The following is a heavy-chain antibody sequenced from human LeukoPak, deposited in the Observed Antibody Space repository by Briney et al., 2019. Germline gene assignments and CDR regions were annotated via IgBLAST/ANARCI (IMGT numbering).Heavy chain of an antibody. CDR3: ARRHIGYSSSWYDY. Sequence: SETLSLTCTVSGGSISPYYWSWIRQPPGKGLECIGYISYSGSTNYNPSLKSRVTISLDTSKTQFSLRLRSVTAADTAVYYCARRHIGYSSSWYDYWGQGTLVTVSS. D-gene: IGHD6-13*01. V-gene: IGHV4-59*08. CDR2: ISYSGST. CDR1: GGSISPYY. J-gene: IGHJ4*02.